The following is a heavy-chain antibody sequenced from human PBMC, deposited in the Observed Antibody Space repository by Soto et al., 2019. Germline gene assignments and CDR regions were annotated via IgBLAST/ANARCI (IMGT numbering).Heavy chain of an antibody. D-gene: IGHD1-26*01. J-gene: IGHJ6*02. V-gene: IGHV1-69*01. CDR2: IIPIFGTA. CDR3: ASGSGSFDVYSYGMDV. Sequence: QVQLVQSGAEVKKPGSSVKVSCKASGGTFSSYAISWVRQAPGQGLEWMGGIIPIFGTANYAQKFQGRVTITADESTSTAYMEVSSLRSEDTAVYYCASGSGSFDVYSYGMDVWGQGTTVTVSS. CDR1: GGTFSSYA.